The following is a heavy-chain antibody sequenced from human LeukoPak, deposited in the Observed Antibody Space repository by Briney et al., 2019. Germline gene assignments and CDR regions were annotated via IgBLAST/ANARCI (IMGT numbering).Heavy chain of an antibody. CDR1: GFTVSSNY. J-gene: IGHJ4*02. V-gene: IGHV3-53*01. D-gene: IGHD6-19*01. CDR3: ARDSSGWYFDY. CDR2: IYSGGST. Sequence: GGSLRLSCAASGFTVSSNYMSWVRQAPGKGLEWVSVIYSGGSTYYADSVKGRFTISRGNSKNTLYLQMNSLRAEDTAVYYCARDSSGWYFDYWGQGTLVTVSS.